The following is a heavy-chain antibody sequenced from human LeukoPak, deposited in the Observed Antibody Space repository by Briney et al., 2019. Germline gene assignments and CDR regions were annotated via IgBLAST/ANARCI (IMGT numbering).Heavy chain of an antibody. CDR3: ARGFTSWNDPDFDY. CDR1: RWTFINYW. Sequence: GWALTLSCPASRWTFINYWMGGPGQAPGKEGEGVAKIKLDGSEKYYVDSVKARFTISRDTAKNSLFLHTNSLRAEDTAVYYCARGFTSWNDPDFDYWGQGTLVTVSS. V-gene: IGHV3-7*05. CDR2: IKLDGSEK. J-gene: IGHJ4*02. D-gene: IGHD1-1*01.